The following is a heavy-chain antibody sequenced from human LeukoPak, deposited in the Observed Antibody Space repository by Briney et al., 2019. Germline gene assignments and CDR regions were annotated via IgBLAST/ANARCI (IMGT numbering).Heavy chain of an antibody. CDR2: ISTSSTYT. J-gene: IGHJ4*02. Sequence: PGGSLRLSCAASGFTFSDYYMSWIRQAPGKGLEWVSYISTSSTYTNYADSVKGRFTISRDNAKNSLYLQMNSLRAEDTAVYYCARARVVVRGVMSHFDYWGQGTLVTVPS. D-gene: IGHD3-10*01. CDR3: ARARVVVRGVMSHFDY. CDR1: GFTFSDYY. V-gene: IGHV3-11*05.